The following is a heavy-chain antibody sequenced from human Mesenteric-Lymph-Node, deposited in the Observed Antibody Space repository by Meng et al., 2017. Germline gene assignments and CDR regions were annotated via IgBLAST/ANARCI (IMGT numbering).Heavy chain of an antibody. CDR1: GFTVSSNY. CDR2: IKSKTDGGTT. Sequence: GESLKISCAASGFTVSSNYMSWVRQAPGKGLEWVGRIKSKTDGGTTDYAAPVKGRFTISRDDSKNTLYLQMNSLKTEDTAVYYCTTDKAFDYWGQGTLVTVSS. V-gene: IGHV3-15*01. J-gene: IGHJ4*02. CDR3: TTDKAFDY.